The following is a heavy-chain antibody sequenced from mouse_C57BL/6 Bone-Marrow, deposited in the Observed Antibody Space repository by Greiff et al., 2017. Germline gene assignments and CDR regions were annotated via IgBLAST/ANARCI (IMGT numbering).Heavy chain of an antibody. CDR2: IDPSDSYT. CDR1: GYTFTSYW. J-gene: IGHJ2*01. Sequence: QVQLQQPGAELVRPGTSVKLSCKASGYTFTSYWMHWVKQRPGQGLEWIGVIDPSDSYTNYKQKFKGKATLTVDTSSSTAYMQLSSLTSEDSAVYYCARGICYDYGEDVDYWGQGTALTVSA. V-gene: IGHV1-59*01. D-gene: IGHD2-4*01. CDR3: ARGICYDYGEDVDY.